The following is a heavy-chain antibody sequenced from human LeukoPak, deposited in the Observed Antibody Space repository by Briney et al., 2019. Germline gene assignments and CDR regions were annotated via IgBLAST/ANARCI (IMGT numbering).Heavy chain of an antibody. D-gene: IGHD5-18*01. J-gene: IGHJ6*03. V-gene: IGHV3-30*02. CDR3: AREIYSYGFGYYYYYMDV. CDR1: GFTFSSYG. Sequence: PGGSLRLSCAASGFTFSSYGMYWVRQAPGKGLEWVAFIRYDGSNKYYADSVKGRFTISRDNSKNTLYLQMNSLRAEDTAVYYCAREIYSYGFGYYYYYMDVWGKGTTVTVSS. CDR2: IRYDGSNK.